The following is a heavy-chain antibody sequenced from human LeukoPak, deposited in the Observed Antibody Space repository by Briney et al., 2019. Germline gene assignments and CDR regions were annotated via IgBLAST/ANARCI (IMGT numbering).Heavy chain of an antibody. CDR1: GFTFSSYW. V-gene: IGHV3-7*01. CDR3: ARVGGMRTGTTYYYYMDV. Sequence: GGSLRLSCVASGFTFSSYWMSWVRQAPGKGLEWVANIKQDGSEKYYVDSGKGRFTIARDNAKNSLYLQMNSLRAEDTALYYCARVGGMRTGTTYYYYMDVWGKGTTVTVSS. J-gene: IGHJ6*03. CDR2: IKQDGSEK. D-gene: IGHD1-7*01.